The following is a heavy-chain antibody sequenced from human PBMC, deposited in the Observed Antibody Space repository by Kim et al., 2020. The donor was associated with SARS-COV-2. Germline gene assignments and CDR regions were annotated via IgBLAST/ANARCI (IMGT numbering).Heavy chain of an antibody. J-gene: IGHJ4*02. CDR3: AKGTLEGGFDY. V-gene: IGHV6-1*01. Sequence: YAASVKSRIIINPDTANNQFSLQVSSMTPEDAAVYYCAKGTLEGGFDYWGQGTLVTVSS.